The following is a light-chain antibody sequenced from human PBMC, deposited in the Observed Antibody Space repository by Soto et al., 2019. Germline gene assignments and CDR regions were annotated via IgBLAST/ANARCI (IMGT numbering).Light chain of an antibody. CDR3: QQYNTYSWT. Sequence: DIQMTQSPSSLSASVGDRVTITCRASQSISSWLAWYQQKPGKAPKLLIYEASSLESGVPSRFGGSGSGTEFTLTISSLQPDDFATYYCQQYNTYSWTFGQGTKVDI. CDR2: EAS. CDR1: QSISSW. J-gene: IGKJ1*01. V-gene: IGKV1-5*03.